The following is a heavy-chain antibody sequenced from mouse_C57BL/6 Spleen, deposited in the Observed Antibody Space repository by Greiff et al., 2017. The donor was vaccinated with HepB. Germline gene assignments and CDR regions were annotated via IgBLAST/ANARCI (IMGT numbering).Heavy chain of an antibody. CDR2: IYPGSGST. CDR3: ARVGYSLYYAMDY. J-gene: IGHJ4*01. CDR1: GYTFTSYW. Sequence: VQLQQPGAELVKPGASVKMSCKASGYTFTSYWITWVKQRPGQGLEWIGDIYPGSGSTNYNEKFRSKATLTVDTSSSTAYMQLSSLTSEDSAVYYCARVGYSLYYAMDYWGQGTSVTVSS. V-gene: IGHV1-55*01. D-gene: IGHD3-3*01.